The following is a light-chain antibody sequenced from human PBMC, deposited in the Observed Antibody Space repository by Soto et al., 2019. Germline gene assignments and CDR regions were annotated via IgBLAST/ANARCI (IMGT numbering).Light chain of an antibody. CDR2: AAS. Sequence: DIQMTQSPSSLSSSVGDRFTITFLASQGVSGWLAWYQQKPGQAPKLLIYAASSLQSGVPSRFSGSGSGTDFTLTISSLQPEDFATYFCQQASSFPITFGQGTRLE. CDR1: QGVSGW. V-gene: IGKV1-12*01. CDR3: QQASSFPIT. J-gene: IGKJ5*01.